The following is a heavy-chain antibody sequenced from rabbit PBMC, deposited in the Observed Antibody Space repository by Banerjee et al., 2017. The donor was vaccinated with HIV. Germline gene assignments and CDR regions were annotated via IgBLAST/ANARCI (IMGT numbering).Heavy chain of an antibody. J-gene: IGHJ2*01. D-gene: IGHD1-1*01. CDR1: GFDFSSYG. CDR3: ARGGVASTGYTYAFDP. V-gene: IGHV1S40*01. CDR2: ITYGGSSGSS. Sequence: QSLEESGGDLVKPGASLTLTCKASGFDFSSYGVSWVRQAPGKGLEWIGYITYGGSSGSSHYATWAKGRFTISKTSSTTVTLQMTSLTAADTATYFCARGGVASTGYTYAFDPWGPGTLVTVS.